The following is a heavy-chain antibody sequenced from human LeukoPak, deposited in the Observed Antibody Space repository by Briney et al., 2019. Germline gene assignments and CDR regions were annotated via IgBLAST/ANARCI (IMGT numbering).Heavy chain of an antibody. J-gene: IGHJ4*02. CDR3: TRDEGATVATYRFDF. Sequence: PGGSLRLSCEASGFDFRNYYMSWVRQAPGKGLEWLANIKYDGTYTNYKDSVKGRLTLSRDNAKNSVYLQMNSLRAEDTAVYYCTRDEGATVATYRFDFWVRGTLVTVSS. CDR2: IKYDGTYT. D-gene: IGHD4-23*01. V-gene: IGHV3-7*01. CDR1: GFDFRNYY.